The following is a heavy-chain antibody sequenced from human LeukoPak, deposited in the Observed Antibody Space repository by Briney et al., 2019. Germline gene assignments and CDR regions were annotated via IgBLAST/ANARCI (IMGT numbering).Heavy chain of an antibody. CDR2: IKQDGSEK. V-gene: IGHV3-7*01. D-gene: IGHD6-19*01. J-gene: IGHJ4*02. CDR1: GFTFSSYW. Sequence: GGSLRLSCAASGFTFSSYWMSWVRQAPGKGLEWVANIKQDGSEKYYVDSVKGRFTISRDNAKNSLYLQMNSLRAEDTAVYYCAREMGPGIAVAGTYFDYWGQGTLVTVSS. CDR3: AREMGPGIAVAGTYFDY.